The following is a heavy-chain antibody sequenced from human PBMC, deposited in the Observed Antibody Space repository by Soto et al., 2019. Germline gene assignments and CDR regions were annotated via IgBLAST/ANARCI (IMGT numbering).Heavy chain of an antibody. V-gene: IGHV3-33*06. CDR1: GFTFNTYS. Sequence: QVQLEESGGGVVQPGRSLRLSCEASGFTFNTYSMHWVRQPPGKGLEWLAAIWYDGTQKYYADSVKGRFIISRDNSMNTLYLQMNSLRTEDTAVYYCAKSPNFYCSSYHCYKYYFDYWGQGTLVTVSS. CDR2: IWYDGTQK. D-gene: IGHD2-2*01. CDR3: AKSPNFYCSSYHCYKYYFDY. J-gene: IGHJ4*02.